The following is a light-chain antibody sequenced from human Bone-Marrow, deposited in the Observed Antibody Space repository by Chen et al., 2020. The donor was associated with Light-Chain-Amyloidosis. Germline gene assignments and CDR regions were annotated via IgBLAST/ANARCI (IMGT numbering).Light chain of an antibody. J-gene: IGLJ2*01. CDR1: DLPTKY. CDR2: RDT. CDR3: QSADSSGTYEVI. Sequence: SYELTQPPSVSVSPGQTARITCSGDDLPTKYAYWYQQKPGKAPVLVIHRDTERPSGISERFSGSSSGTTATLTISGVQAEDEADYHWQSADSSGTYEVIFGGGTKLTVL. V-gene: IGLV3-25*03.